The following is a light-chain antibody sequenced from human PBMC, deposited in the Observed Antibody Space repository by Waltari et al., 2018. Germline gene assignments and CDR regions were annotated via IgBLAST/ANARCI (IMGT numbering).Light chain of an antibody. Sequence: IVLTQSPGTLSLSPGERATLSCRASQSVPHNYLAWYQHKPGQAPRLLIDGASRRATGTPDRISGSGSGTDFTLTISRLESEDSAVYFCQQYGSFTFGGGTKVEIK. J-gene: IGKJ4*01. CDR1: QSVPHNY. CDR2: GAS. CDR3: QQYGSFT. V-gene: IGKV3-20*01.